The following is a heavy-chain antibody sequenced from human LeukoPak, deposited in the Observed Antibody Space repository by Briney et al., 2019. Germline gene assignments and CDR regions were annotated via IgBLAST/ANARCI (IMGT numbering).Heavy chain of an antibody. CDR1: GGSISSSSYY. CDR3: ARQGDYDFWSAPIQD. CDR2: IYYSGTT. Sequence: SETLSLTCTVSGGSISSSSYYWGWIRPPPGKGLEWIGSIYYSGTTYYHPSLKCRVTISVDTSKNQFSLKLSSVTAADAAVYYCARQGDYDFWSAPIQDWGQGTLVTVSS. J-gene: IGHJ1*01. V-gene: IGHV4-39*01. D-gene: IGHD3-3*01.